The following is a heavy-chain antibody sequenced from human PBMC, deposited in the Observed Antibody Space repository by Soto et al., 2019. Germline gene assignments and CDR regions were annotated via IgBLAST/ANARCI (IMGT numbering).Heavy chain of an antibody. CDR2: ISGSGGST. V-gene: IGHV3-23*01. J-gene: IGHJ3*02. CDR1: GFTFSSYA. Sequence: EVQLLESGGGLVQPGGSLRLSCAASGFTFSSYAMSWVRQAPGKGLEWVSAISGSGGSTYYADSVKGRFTISRDNSKNTLYPPRNRRGAGDTAVYYWAKGGTGGGGAFDIWGQGTMVTVSS. CDR3: AKGGTGGGGAFDI. D-gene: IGHD7-27*01.